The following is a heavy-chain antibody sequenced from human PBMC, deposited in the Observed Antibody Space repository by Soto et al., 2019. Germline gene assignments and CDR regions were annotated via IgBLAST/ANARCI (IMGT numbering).Heavy chain of an antibody. D-gene: IGHD6-6*01. CDR3: AKLVGAPARFAY. CDR1: GVTFSCYA. V-gene: IGHV3-23*01. Sequence: PRWVLRLSWAASGVTFSCYAMSWGRQAPGKGLEWVSAISGSGGSTYYADSVKGRFTISRDNSKNTLYLKMNSLRAEDTAVYYCAKLVGAPARFAYWGQRTLVTFSS. J-gene: IGHJ4*02. CDR2: ISGSGGST.